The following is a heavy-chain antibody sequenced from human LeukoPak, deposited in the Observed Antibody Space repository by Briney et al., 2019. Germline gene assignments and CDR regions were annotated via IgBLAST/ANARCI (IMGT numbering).Heavy chain of an antibody. CDR2: IIPTFGTA. CDR3: ARRIRAAAGHYFDY. CDR1: GGTFSSYA. V-gene: IGHV1-69*13. J-gene: IGHJ4*02. Sequence: SVKVSCKASGGTFSSYAISWVRQAPGQGLEWMGGIIPTFGTANYAQKFQGRVTITADESTSTAYMELSSLRSEDTAVYYCARRIRAAAGHYFDYWGQGTLVTVSS. D-gene: IGHD6-13*01.